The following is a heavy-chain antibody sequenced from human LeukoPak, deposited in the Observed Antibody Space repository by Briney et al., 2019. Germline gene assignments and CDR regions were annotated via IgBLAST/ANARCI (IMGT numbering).Heavy chain of an antibody. CDR1: GGSFSGYY. J-gene: IGHJ4*02. CDR3: ARVTSYGGNHLFDY. V-gene: IGHV4-34*01. CDR2: INHSGST. D-gene: IGHD4-23*01. Sequence: SETLSLTCAVYGGSFSGYYWSWIRQPPGKGLEWIGEINHSGSTNYNPSLKSRVTVSVDTSTNQSSLKLSSVTAADTAVYYCARVTSYGGNHLFDYWGQGTLVTVSS.